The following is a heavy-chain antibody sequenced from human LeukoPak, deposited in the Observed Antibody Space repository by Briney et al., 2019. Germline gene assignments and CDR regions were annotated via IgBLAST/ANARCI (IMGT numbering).Heavy chain of an antibody. D-gene: IGHD5-18*01. Sequence: ASVKVSCKASGYTFTSYDINWVRQATGEGLEWMGWMNPNSGNTGYAQKFQGRVTMTRNTSISTAYMELSSLRSEDTAVYYCASKPIVDTALNWFDPWGQGTPVTVSS. V-gene: IGHV1-8*01. J-gene: IGHJ5*02. CDR3: ASKPIVDTALNWFDP. CDR1: GYTFTSYD. CDR2: MNPNSGNT.